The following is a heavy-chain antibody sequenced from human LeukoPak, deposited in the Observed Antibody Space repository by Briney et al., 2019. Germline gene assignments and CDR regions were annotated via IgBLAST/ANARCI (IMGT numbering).Heavy chain of an antibody. CDR1: GFTLSSYW. D-gene: IGHD4-17*01. CDR2: LKEGGGEK. CDR3: ARARFETTVTALIRKKNYYYYYMDV. Sequence: PGGSLRLSCAASGFTLSSYWMSWVRQAPGKGLEWVANLKEGGGEKYYVDAVKGRFTISRDNARNSLYLQMNSLRVEDTAVYYCARARFETTVTALIRKKNYYYYYMDVWGKGTTVTVSS. J-gene: IGHJ6*03. V-gene: IGHV3-7*01.